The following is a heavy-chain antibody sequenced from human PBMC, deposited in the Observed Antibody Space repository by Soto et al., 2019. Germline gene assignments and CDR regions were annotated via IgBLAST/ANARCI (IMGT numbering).Heavy chain of an antibody. V-gene: IGHV1-69*01. Sequence: QVQLVQSGAEVKKPGSSVKVSCKASGGTFSTYTFCWVRQAPGQGLEWMGGILPIFGTTNYAQKFQDRVTITADESASTAYMELSSLRSDDTAVYYCARSVVWGVSSVFDIWGHGTMVTVSS. CDR2: ILPIFGTT. CDR3: ARSVVWGVSSVFDI. D-gene: IGHD3-10*01. CDR1: GGTFSTYT. J-gene: IGHJ3*02.